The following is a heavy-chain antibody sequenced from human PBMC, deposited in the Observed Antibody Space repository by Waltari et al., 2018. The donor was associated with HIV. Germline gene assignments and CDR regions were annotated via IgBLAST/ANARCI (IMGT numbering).Heavy chain of an antibody. Sequence: EVRLVESGGALIQPGGSLRLSCVASGFSVGDHYLTWVRQAPGKGLEWVAISFSGGSTYYADSVRGRFIISRDNSKNTLYLQMNSLTAEDTAIYYCARGLGLTVAVSGIRPFDYWGQGTLVTVSS. CDR3: ARGLGLTVAVSGIRPFDY. V-gene: IGHV3-53*01. J-gene: IGHJ4*02. D-gene: IGHD6-19*01. CDR1: GFSVGDHY. CDR2: SFSGGST.